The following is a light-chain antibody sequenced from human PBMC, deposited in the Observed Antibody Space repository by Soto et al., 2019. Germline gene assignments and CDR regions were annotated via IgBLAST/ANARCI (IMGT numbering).Light chain of an antibody. CDR1: QDVGKW. CDR2: GAS. V-gene: IGKV1-12*01. CDR3: QQANSFPIT. J-gene: IGKJ5*01. Sequence: DIQMTQSPSSVSASVGDRFTMTCRASQDVGKWLAWYQQKPGKAPTLLIHGASSLQSGVPSRYSGSGHGTDFTLTISSLQPEDFATYYCQQANSFPITFGQGTRLEIK.